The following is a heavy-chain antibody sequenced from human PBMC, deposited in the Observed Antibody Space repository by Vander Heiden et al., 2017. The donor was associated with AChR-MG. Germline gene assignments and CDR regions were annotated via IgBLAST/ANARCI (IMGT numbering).Heavy chain of an antibody. Sequence: QVQLVQSGAEVKKPGSSVKVSCKASGGTFSSYAYSWVRQAAGQGLEWLGGIIPIFGTANYAKKFKGRVTITADKSTSTAYMELSSLRSEDKAVYYCAREGGLARPGWYFDLWGRGTLVTVSS. CDR3: AREGGLARPGWYFDL. V-gene: IGHV1-69*06. J-gene: IGHJ2*01. CDR2: IIPIFGTA. CDR1: GGTFSSYA. D-gene: IGHD6-6*01.